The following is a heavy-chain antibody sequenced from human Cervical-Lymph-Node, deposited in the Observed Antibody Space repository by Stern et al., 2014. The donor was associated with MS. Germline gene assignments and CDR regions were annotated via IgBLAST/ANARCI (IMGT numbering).Heavy chain of an antibody. CDR3: ARVRKAAAGHTYFDY. J-gene: IGHJ4*02. CDR1: GYSFTSYW. V-gene: IGHV5-51*01. Sequence: VQLVQSGAEVKKPGESLKISCKGSGYSFTSYWIGWVRQMPGKGLEWMGIIYPGDSDTSYSPSFQGQVTISADKSISTAYLQWSSLKASDTAMYYCARVRKAAAGHTYFDYWGQGTLVTVSS. D-gene: IGHD6-13*01. CDR2: IYPGDSDT.